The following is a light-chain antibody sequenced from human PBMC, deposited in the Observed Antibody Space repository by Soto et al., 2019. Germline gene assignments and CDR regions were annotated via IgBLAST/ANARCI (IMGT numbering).Light chain of an antibody. CDR3: QAWDTNTYV. J-gene: IGLJ1*01. CDR1: KLVDKF. V-gene: IGLV3-1*01. CDR2: QDT. Sequence: SYELTQPPSVSVSPGQTASITCSGHKLVDKFVCWYQQKPGQAPVLVIYQDTKRPSGIPERFSGSNSGNTATLTISGAQTVDEADYYCQAWDTNTYVFGAGTKVTVL.